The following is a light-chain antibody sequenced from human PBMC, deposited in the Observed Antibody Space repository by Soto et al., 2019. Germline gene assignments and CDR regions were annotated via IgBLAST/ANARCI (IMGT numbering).Light chain of an antibody. J-gene: IGLJ1*01. CDR1: SSDVGDNY. V-gene: IGLV2-8*01. Sequence: QSVLAQPPSASGSPGQSVTISCAGTSSDVGDNYVSWYQQHLGKAPKLIIYEVSQRPSGVPDHFSGSKSGNTASLTVSGLQTEDEADYYCSAYEGSNNFVFGSGTKVTVL. CDR3: SAYEGSNNFV. CDR2: EVS.